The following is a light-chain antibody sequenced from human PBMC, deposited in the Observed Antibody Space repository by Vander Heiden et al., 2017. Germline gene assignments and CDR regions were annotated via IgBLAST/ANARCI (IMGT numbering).Light chain of an antibody. V-gene: IGLV3-1*01. CDR3: QAWDSSKGV. CDR1: KLGDKY. CDR2: QDS. Sequence: SYDLTQPPSVSVSPGQTASITCSGDKLGDKYACWYQQKPGQSPVLVIYQDSKRPSGIPERFSGSNSGNTATLTISGTQAMDEADYYCQAWDSSKGVFGTGTKVTVL. J-gene: IGLJ1*01.